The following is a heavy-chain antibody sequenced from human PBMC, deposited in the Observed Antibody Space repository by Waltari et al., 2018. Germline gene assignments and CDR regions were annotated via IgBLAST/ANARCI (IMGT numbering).Heavy chain of an antibody. CDR1: GYSISSGYY. J-gene: IGHJ4*02. V-gene: IGHV4-38-2*02. D-gene: IGHD6-6*01. CDR2: IDHSGST. Sequence: QVQLQESGPGLVKPSETLSLTCAVSGYSISSGYYWGWIRQPPGKGLEWIGSIDHSGSTYYYPALKSRVTISVDTSKNQFSLKLSSVTAADTAVYYCARDQLVPPYNFGYWGQGTLVTVSS. CDR3: ARDQLVPPYNFGY.